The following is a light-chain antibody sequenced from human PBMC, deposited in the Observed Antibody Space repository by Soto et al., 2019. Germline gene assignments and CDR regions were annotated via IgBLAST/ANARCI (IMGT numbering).Light chain of an antibody. Sequence: QSVLTQPPSASGTPGQRVTISCYGSTSNIANNPVSWYQQLPGTAPKILTYSNNQRSSGVPDRFSASKTGSSASLAISGLQSEDEADYYCASWDGSLNGVVFGGGTKVTVL. CDR1: TSNIANNP. J-gene: IGLJ2*01. CDR2: SNN. V-gene: IGLV1-44*01. CDR3: ASWDGSLNGVV.